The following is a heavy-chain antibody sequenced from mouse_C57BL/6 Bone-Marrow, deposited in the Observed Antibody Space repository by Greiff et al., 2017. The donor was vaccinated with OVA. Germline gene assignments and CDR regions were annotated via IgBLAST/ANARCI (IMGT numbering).Heavy chain of an antibody. J-gene: IGHJ2*01. Sequence: EVKVVESGGGLVKPGGSLKLSCAASGFTFSDYGMHWVRQAPEKGLEWVAYISSGSSTIYYADTVKGRFTISRDNAKNTLFQQMTSLRSEDTAMDYCARRDDYDGDYWGQGTTLTVSS. CDR1: GFTFSDYG. V-gene: IGHV5-17*01. D-gene: IGHD2-4*01. CDR2: ISSGSSTI. CDR3: ARRDDYDGDY.